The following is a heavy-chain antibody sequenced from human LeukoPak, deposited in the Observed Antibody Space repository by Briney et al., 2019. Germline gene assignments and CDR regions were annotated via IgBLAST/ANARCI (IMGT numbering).Heavy chain of an antibody. J-gene: IGHJ3*02. V-gene: IGHV4-34*01. CDR2: INHSGST. CDR1: GGSFSGYY. CDR3: ARGPRSRKYYDSSDGAFDI. Sequence: SETLSLTCAVYGGSFSGYYWSWIRQPPGKGLEWIGEINHSGSTNYNPSLKSRVTISVDKSKNKFSLKLSSVTAADTAVYYCARGPRSRKYYDSSDGAFDIWGQETMVTVSS. D-gene: IGHD3-22*01.